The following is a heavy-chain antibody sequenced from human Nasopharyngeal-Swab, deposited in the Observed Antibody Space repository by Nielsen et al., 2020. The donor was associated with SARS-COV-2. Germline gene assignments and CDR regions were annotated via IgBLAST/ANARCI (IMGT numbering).Heavy chain of an antibody. Sequence: GGSLSPPCAASGFTFSGSAMHWVRQASGKGLEWVGGIRSKANSYATAYAASVKGRFTISRDDSKNTAYLQMNSLKTEDTAVYYCTSFSGEYVYYYYGMDVWGQGTTVTVSS. CDR3: TSFSGEYVYYYYGMDV. V-gene: IGHV3-73*01. D-gene: IGHD4-17*01. CDR2: IRSKANSYAT. J-gene: IGHJ6*02. CDR1: GFTFSGSA.